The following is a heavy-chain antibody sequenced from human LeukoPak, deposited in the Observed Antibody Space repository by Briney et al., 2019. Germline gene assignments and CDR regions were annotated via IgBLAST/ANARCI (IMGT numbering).Heavy chain of an antibody. Sequence: GGSLRLSCAASGFTFSSYGMHWVRQAPGKGLEWVAVISYDGSNKYYADSVKGRFTISRDNSKNTLYLQMNSLRAEDTAVYYCAKALWGSGSYYTDYWGQGTLVTVSS. D-gene: IGHD3-10*01. V-gene: IGHV3-30*18. CDR2: ISYDGSNK. CDR3: AKALWGSGSYYTDY. J-gene: IGHJ4*02. CDR1: GFTFSSYG.